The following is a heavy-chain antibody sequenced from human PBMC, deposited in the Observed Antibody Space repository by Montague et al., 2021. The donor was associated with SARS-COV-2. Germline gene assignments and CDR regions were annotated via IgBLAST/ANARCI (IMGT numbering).Heavy chain of an antibody. Sequence: PRLSCAASGFTFSNYDMNWVRQAPGKGPEWISYISTSAYTTSYAGSVKGRFTISRDNGKNSLYLQMNSLRVEDTVVYYCTRDYRSIVGDGLDIWGQGTKVTVSS. D-gene: IGHD3-16*02. V-gene: IGHV3-48*03. J-gene: IGHJ3*02. CDR3: TRDYRSIVGDGLDI. CDR1: GFTFSNYD. CDR2: ISTSAYTT.